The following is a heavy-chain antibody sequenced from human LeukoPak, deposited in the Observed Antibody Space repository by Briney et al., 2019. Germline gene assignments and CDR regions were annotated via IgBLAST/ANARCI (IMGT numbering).Heavy chain of an antibody. J-gene: IGHJ4*02. CDR1: GFTFSTYA. CDR2: ISDSGGAI. CDR3: ARIGSAAFTDY. D-gene: IGHD3-3*02. Sequence: GGSLRLSCAAFGFTFSTYALNWVRQAPGKGLEWVSAISDSGGAIYYADSVKGRFTMSRDNSKNSLFPQMNSLRAEDTAVYYCARIGSAAFTDYWGQGTLVTVS. V-gene: IGHV3-23*01.